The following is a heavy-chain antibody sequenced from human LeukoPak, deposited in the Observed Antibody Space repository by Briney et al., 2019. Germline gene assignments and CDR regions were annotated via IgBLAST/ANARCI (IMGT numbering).Heavy chain of an antibody. CDR1: GGTFSSYA. Sequence: EASVTVSCKASGGTFSSYAISWVRQAPGQGLEWMGGIIPIFGTANYAQKFQGRVTITADESRSTAYMELSSLRSEDTAVYYCAWGTGYCSSTSCSSYYFDYWGQGTLVTVSS. V-gene: IGHV1-69*13. J-gene: IGHJ4*02. CDR2: IIPIFGTA. D-gene: IGHD2-2*01. CDR3: AWGTGYCSSTSCSSYYFDY.